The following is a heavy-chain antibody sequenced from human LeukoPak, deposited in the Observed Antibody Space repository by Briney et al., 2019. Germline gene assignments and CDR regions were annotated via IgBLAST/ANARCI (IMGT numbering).Heavy chain of an antibody. Sequence: PSETLSLTCTVSGGSISSYYWSWIRQPPGKGLEWIGYIYYSGSTNYNPSLKSRVTISVDTSKNQFSLKLSSVTAADTAVYYCARGGRIQLWLHVFDYWGQGNLVTVSS. V-gene: IGHV4-59*01. J-gene: IGHJ4*02. CDR3: ARGGRIQLWLHVFDY. CDR1: GGSISSYY. CDR2: IYYSGST. D-gene: IGHD5-18*01.